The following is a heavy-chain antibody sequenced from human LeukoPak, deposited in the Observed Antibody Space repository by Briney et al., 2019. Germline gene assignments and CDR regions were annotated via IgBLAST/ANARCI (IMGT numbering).Heavy chain of an antibody. V-gene: IGHV3-9*01. Sequence: GGSLRLSCAASGFTFTTYAMHWVRQAPGKGLEWVSGIGWNSGGIVYADSVKGRFTISRDNAKNSLYLQMNSLGAEDTALYYCAKVTAAGFVDYWGQGTLVTVSS. CDR2: IGWNSGGI. D-gene: IGHD6-13*01. CDR1: GFTFTTYA. CDR3: AKVTAAGFVDY. J-gene: IGHJ4*02.